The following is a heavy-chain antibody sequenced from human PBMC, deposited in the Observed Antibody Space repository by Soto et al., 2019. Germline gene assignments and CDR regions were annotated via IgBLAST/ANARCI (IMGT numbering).Heavy chain of an antibody. CDR3: ARAHFPDGSSWYMVDS. CDR1: GYNFASQW. CDR2: IYPSDSDT. Sequence: LGESLKISCNVSGYNFASQWIGWVRQKPGKGLEWMGIIYPSDSDTRYRPSFQGQVIISADKSISAAYLQWSSLKASDTAIHYCARAHFPDGSSWYMVDSWGQGTLATAPQ. D-gene: IGHD6-13*01. V-gene: IGHV5-51*01. J-gene: IGHJ4*02.